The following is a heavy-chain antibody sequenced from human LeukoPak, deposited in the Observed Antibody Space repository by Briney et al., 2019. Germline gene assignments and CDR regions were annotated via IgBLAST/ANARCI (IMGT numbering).Heavy chain of an antibody. V-gene: IGHV4-39*01. CDR1: GGSISSSSYY. J-gene: IGHJ4*02. D-gene: IGHD3-22*01. Sequence: PSETLSLTCTVSGGSISSSSYYWGWIRQPPGKGLEWIGSIYYSGSTYYNPSLKSRVTISVDTSKNQFSLKLSSVTAADTAVYYCARSLPTMIVVVKNWVYFDYWGQGTLVTVSS. CDR3: ARSLPTMIVVVKNWVYFDY. CDR2: IYYSGST.